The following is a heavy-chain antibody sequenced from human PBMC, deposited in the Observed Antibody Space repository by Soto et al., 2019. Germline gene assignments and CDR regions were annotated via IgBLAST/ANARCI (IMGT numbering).Heavy chain of an antibody. D-gene: IGHD6-13*01. CDR2: ISAYNGNT. CDR3: ARDLSYSSNRPSAFDI. J-gene: IGHJ3*02. CDR1: GYTFTSYG. Sequence: QVQLVQSGAEVKKPGASVKVSCKASGYTFTSYGISWVRQAPGQGLEWMGWISAYNGNTNYAQKLQGRVTMPTDASTSTAYMELRSLRSDDTAVYYCARDLSYSSNRPSAFDIWGQGTMVTVSS. V-gene: IGHV1-18*01.